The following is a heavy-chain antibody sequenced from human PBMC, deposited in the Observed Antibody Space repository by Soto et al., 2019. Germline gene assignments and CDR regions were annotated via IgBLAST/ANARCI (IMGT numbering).Heavy chain of an antibody. CDR1: GGSFSGYY. CDR2: INHSGST. Sequence: SETLSLTCAVYGGSFSGYYWSWIRQPPGKGLEWIGEINHSGSTNYNPSLKSRVTISVDTSKNQFSLKLSSVTAADTAVYYCARASCSGGSCYSSTGPHDYWGQGTLVPVSS. D-gene: IGHD2-15*01. CDR3: ARASCSGGSCYSSTGPHDY. J-gene: IGHJ4*02. V-gene: IGHV4-34*01.